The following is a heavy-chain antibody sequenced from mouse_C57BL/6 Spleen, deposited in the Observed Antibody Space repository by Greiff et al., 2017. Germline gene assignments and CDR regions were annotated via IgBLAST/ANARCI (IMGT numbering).Heavy chain of an antibody. CDR3: ARGGGSSQGAMDY. CDR2: IYPGSGST. V-gene: IGHV1-55*01. Sequence: QVQLQQSGAELVKPGASVKISCKASGYAFSSYWMNWVKQRPGQGLEWIGDIYPGSGSTNYNEKFKSKATLTANTSSSTAYMELSSLTSEDSAVYYGARGGGSSQGAMDYWGQGTSVTVSS. J-gene: IGHJ4*01. CDR1: GYAFSSYW. D-gene: IGHD1-1*01.